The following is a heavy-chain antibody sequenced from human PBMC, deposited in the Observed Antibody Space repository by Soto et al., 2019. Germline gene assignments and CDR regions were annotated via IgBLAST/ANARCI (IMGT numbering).Heavy chain of an antibody. CDR2: INAGYGNT. CDR3: ARDTGDGTFDF. D-gene: IGHD7-27*01. CDR1: GYTFSSYA. V-gene: IGHV1-3*01. Sequence: PLASVKVSCKASGYTFSSYAMHWVRQAPGQRLEWMGWINAGYGNTKSSQKFQDRVTISRDTSASTAYMELTSLRSEDTAVYYCARDTGDGTFDFWGQGTLVTVSS. J-gene: IGHJ4*02.